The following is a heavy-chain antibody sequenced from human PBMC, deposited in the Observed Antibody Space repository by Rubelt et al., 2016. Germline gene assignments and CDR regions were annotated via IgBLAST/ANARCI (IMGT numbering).Heavy chain of an antibody. D-gene: IGHD6-13*01. CDR1: GFTFSAYW. V-gene: IGHV3-7*03. Sequence: GGGLVQPGGSLRLSCVASGFTFSAYWMGWVRQAPGKGLEWVGNIKQDGSEKYYLESVKGRFTLSRDNAKNSLYLQMNSLRAEDTALYYCAKAAAGTHFDYWGQGTLVTVSS. CDR3: AKAAAGTHFDY. J-gene: IGHJ4*02. CDR2: IKQDGSEK.